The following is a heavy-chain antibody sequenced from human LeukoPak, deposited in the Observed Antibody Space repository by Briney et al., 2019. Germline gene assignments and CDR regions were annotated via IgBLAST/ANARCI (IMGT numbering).Heavy chain of an antibody. Sequence: PGRSLRLSCAASGFTFSSYAMHWVRQAPGKGLEWVAVISYDGSNKYYADSVKGRFTISRDNSKNTLYLQMSSLRAEDTAVYYCARDTSRGAERYFDYWGQGTLVTVSS. CDR2: ISYDGSNK. CDR3: ARDTSRGAERYFDY. CDR1: GFTFSSYA. D-gene: IGHD3-16*01. J-gene: IGHJ4*02. V-gene: IGHV3-30-3*01.